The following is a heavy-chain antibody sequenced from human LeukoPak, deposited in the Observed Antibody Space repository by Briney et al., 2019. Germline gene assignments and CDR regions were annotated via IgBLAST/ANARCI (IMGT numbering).Heavy chain of an antibody. CDR1: GGSINSSSYY. Sequence: PSETLSLTCTVSGGSINSSSYYWGWIRQPLGKGLEWIGSIYYSGSTYYNPSLKSRVTISVDTSKNQFSLKLSSVTAADTAVYYCARTLGDYGSGSYYYWGQGALVTVSS. D-gene: IGHD3-10*01. CDR2: IYYSGST. J-gene: IGHJ4*02. V-gene: IGHV4-39*07. CDR3: ARTLGDYGSGSYYY.